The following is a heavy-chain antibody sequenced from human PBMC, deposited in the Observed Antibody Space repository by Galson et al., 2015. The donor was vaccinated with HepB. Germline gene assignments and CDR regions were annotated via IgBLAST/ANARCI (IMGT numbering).Heavy chain of an antibody. CDR1: GYTFTSYD. D-gene: IGHD6-19*01. J-gene: IGHJ4*02. Sequence: SVKVSCKASGYTFTSYDINWVRQAPGQRLEWMGWINAGNGNTKYSQKFQGGVTITRDTSASTAYMELSSLRSEDTAVYYCARDLGYSSGWYVYWGQGTLVTVSS. V-gene: IGHV1-3*01. CDR3: ARDLGYSSGWYVY. CDR2: INAGNGNT.